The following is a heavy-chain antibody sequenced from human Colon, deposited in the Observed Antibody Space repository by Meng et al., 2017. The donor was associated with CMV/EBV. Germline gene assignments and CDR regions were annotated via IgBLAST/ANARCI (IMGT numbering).Heavy chain of an antibody. D-gene: IGHD2-2*01. Sequence: SETLSLTCTVSGGSINSGDYYWAWIRQSPGKGLEWIGYIHHSGNTFYNPSLKSRVTISVDMPNKHFSLNLGSVTAADTAVYYCARENSTSTGGFDFWGQGTLVTVSS. CDR2: IHHSGNT. CDR3: ARENSTSTGGFDF. CDR1: GGSINSGDYY. J-gene: IGHJ4*02. V-gene: IGHV4-30-4*08.